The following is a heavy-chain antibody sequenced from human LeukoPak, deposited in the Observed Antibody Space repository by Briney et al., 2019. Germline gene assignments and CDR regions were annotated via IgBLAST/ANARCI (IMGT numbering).Heavy chain of an antibody. D-gene: IGHD3-22*01. Sequence: GASVKVSCKASGYTFTNYYMHWVRQAPGQGLEWMGIINPSGGSTSYAQKFQGRVTMTRDTSTSTVYMELSSLRSEDTAGYYCASLASGSSGYGFYGMDVWGQGTTVTVSS. CDR3: ASLASGSSGYGFYGMDV. J-gene: IGHJ6*02. CDR1: GYTFTNYY. V-gene: IGHV1-46*01. CDR2: INPSGGST.